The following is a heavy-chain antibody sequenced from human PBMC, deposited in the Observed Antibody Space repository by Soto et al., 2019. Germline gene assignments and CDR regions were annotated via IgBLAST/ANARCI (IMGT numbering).Heavy chain of an antibody. V-gene: IGHV4-59*01. Sequence: SETLSLTCTVSGGSISSYYWSWIRQPPGKGLEWIGYIYYSGSTNYNPSLKSRVTISVDTSKNQFSLKLSSVTAADTAVYYCARDRGIAVAGFYWFDPWGQGTLVTVSS. D-gene: IGHD6-19*01. J-gene: IGHJ5*02. CDR3: ARDRGIAVAGFYWFDP. CDR1: GGSISSYY. CDR2: IYYSGST.